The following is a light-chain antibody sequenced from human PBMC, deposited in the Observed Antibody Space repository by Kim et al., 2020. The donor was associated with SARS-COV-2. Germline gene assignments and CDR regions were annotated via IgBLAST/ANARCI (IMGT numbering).Light chain of an antibody. Sequence: EIVLTQSPGTLSLSPGERATLSCRASQSVRSNYLAWYQQKPGQAPRLLIYGASSGATGVPDRFSGGGSGTDFTLTISRLGPEDFAVYYCQQYGSSPNTFGQGTRLEIK. CDR2: GAS. J-gene: IGKJ5*01. CDR3: QQYGSSPNT. V-gene: IGKV3-20*01. CDR1: QSVRSNY.